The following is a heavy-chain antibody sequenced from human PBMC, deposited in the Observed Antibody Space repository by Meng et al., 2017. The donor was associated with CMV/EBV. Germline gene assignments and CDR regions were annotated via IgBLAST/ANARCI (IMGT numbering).Heavy chain of an antibody. Sequence: SETLSLTCTVSGGSISSSSYYWGWIRQPPGQGLEWIGSVYYSGSTYYNPSLKCRVTISVDTSKNQFSLKLTSVTAADTAVFYCARQGDESSGWYAGFGPWGQGTLVTVSS. CDR2: VYYSGST. CDR3: ARQGDESSGWYAGFGP. D-gene: IGHD6-19*01. V-gene: IGHV4-39*01. CDR1: GGSISSSSYY. J-gene: IGHJ5*02.